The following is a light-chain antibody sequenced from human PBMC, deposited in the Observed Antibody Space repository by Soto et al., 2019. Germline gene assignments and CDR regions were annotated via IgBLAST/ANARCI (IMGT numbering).Light chain of an antibody. CDR3: QHYNSYSEA. J-gene: IGKJ1*01. CDR2: AAS. V-gene: IGKV1D-16*01. Sequence: DIQMTQSPSSVSASVGDRITITCRASQDIGGMLAWFQQKPGKAPQYLIQAASILKSGVPSRFSGSGSGTEFTLTISSLQPDDFATYYCQHYNSYSEAFGQGTKVDIK. CDR1: QDIGGM.